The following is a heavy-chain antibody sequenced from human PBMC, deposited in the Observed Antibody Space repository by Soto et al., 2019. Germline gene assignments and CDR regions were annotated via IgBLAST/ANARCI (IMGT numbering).Heavy chain of an antibody. CDR3: ARLTTSGALTGYQRWYYYYYGMDV. V-gene: IGHV4-39*01. D-gene: IGHD3-9*01. Sequence: QLQLQESGPGLVKPSETLSLTCTVSGGSISSSSYYWGWIRQPPGKGLEWIGSIYYSGSTYYNPSLKSRVTISVDTSKNQFSLKLSSVTAADTAVYYCARLTTSGALTGYQRWYYYYYGMDVWGQGTTVTVSS. CDR2: IYYSGST. J-gene: IGHJ6*02. CDR1: GGSISSSSYY.